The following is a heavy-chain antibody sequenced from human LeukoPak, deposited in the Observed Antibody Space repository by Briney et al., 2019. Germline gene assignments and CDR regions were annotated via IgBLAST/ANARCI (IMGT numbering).Heavy chain of an antibody. J-gene: IGHJ4*02. Sequence: GGSLRLSCAASGFTFSSYEMNWVRQAPGKGLEWVSYISSSGSTIYYADSVKGRFTISRDNAKNSLYLQMNSLRAEDTAVYYCARADVSPLRFLEWLLSQYYFDYWGQGTLVTVSS. CDR1: GFTFSSYE. D-gene: IGHD3-3*01. V-gene: IGHV3-48*03. CDR2: ISSSGSTI. CDR3: ARADVSPLRFLEWLLSQYYFDY.